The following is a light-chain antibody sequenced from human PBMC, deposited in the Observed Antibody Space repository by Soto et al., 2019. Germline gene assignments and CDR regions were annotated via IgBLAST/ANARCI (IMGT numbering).Light chain of an antibody. Sequence: QSVLTQSASVSGSPGQSITISCTGTSSDIGSYNYVSWYQQHPDKAPKLMIYDVTNRPSGVSDRFSGCKSGNTASLTISGLQAEDEADYYCNSYTSISTYVFGTRTKVTVL. CDR2: DVT. V-gene: IGLV2-14*03. CDR3: NSYTSISTYV. CDR1: SSDIGSYNY. J-gene: IGLJ1*01.